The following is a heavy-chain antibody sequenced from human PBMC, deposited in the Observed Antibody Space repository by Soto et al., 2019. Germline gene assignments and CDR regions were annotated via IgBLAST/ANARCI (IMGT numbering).Heavy chain of an antibody. CDR2: TDYSGNT. CDR1: SDSISSYY. Sequence: QVQLQESGPGLVRPSETLSLTCTVSSDSISSYYWIWIRQSPGKGLEWIGYTDYSGNTNYNASLKSRVTISGDTSKTQFSLRLSSVTAADTAVYYCARAVGDPLYYLDYWGQGTLVTVSS. CDR3: ARAVGDPLYYLDY. D-gene: IGHD6-19*01. V-gene: IGHV4-59*08. J-gene: IGHJ4*02.